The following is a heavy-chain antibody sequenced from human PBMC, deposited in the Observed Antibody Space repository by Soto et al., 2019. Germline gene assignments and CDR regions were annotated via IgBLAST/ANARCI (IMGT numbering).Heavy chain of an antibody. Sequence: EVQILQSGGGLVQPGESLRLSCAASGFTFTTYAMTWIRQAPGKGLAWVASISGSGRSANYSDSAKGRFVLSRDNSKNTVFLEMTSLRVGDSAVYFCARDNGESGYWGQGTLVTVSS. CDR2: ISGSGRSA. J-gene: IGHJ1*01. D-gene: IGHD2-2*03. CDR1: GFTFTTYA. V-gene: IGHV3-23*01. CDR3: ARDNGESGY.